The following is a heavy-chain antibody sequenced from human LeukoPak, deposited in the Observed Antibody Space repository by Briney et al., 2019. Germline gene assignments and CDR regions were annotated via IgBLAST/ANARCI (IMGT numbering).Heavy chain of an antibody. CDR2: ISSSGSTI. Sequence: GGSLRLSCAASGFTFSSYEMNRVRQAPGKGLEWVSYISSSGSTIYYADSVKGRFTISRDNAKNSLYLQMNSLRAEDTAVYYCARDHSYYYGSGSYEDYWGQGTLVTVSS. CDR3: ARDHSYYYGSGSYEDY. D-gene: IGHD3-10*01. CDR1: GFTFSSYE. J-gene: IGHJ4*02. V-gene: IGHV3-48*03.